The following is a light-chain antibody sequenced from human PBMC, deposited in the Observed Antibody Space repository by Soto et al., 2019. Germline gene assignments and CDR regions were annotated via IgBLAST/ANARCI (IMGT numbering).Light chain of an antibody. CDR3: QQYGSSPPT. J-gene: IGKJ5*01. V-gene: IGKV3-20*01. CDR2: GAS. CDR1: QSVSSSY. Sequence: IVLTQSPGTLSLSPGERATLSCGASQSVSSSYLAWYQQKPGQAPRLIIYGASSRATGIPDRFSGGGSGTDCTLSISRLESEDVAVYYCQQYGSSPPTLGQGTRLEI.